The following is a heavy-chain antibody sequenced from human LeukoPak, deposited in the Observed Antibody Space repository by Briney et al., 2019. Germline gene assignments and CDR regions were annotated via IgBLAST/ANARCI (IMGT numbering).Heavy chain of an antibody. V-gene: IGHV3-66*01. Sequence: PGGSLRLSCAASGFTVSSNYMSWVRQAPGKGLEWFSVIYSGGSTYYADSVKGRFTISRDNSKNTLYLQMNSLRAEDTAVYYCARAVDYGDFYPSPFDYWGQGTLVTVSS. J-gene: IGHJ4*02. CDR1: GFTVSSNY. CDR3: ARAVDYGDFYPSPFDY. CDR2: IYSGGST. D-gene: IGHD4-17*01.